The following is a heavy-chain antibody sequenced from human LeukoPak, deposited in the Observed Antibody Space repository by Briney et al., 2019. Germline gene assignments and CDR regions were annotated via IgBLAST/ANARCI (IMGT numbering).Heavy chain of an antibody. V-gene: IGHV3-74*01. CDR3: ARDVAMSQDY. D-gene: IGHD5-18*01. Sequence: TGGSLRLSCAASGFTFSSYWMQWVRQAPGKGLVWVSRINSDESFTSYADSVKGRFTISRDNAKNTVYLQMNSLRAEDTAVYYCARDVAMSQDYWGQGILVTVSS. J-gene: IGHJ4*02. CDR2: INSDESFT. CDR1: GFTFSSYW.